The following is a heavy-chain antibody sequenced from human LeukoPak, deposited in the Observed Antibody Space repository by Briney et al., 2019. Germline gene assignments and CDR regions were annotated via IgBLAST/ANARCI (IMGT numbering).Heavy chain of an antibody. J-gene: IGHJ4*02. CDR2: IYYSGST. CDR1: GGSIISSSYY. Sequence: ETLSLTFTVSGGSIISSSYYWGWIRQPPGKGLEWIGSIYYSGSTWYNPSLKSRVTVSADTSKNQFSLKLTSVTAADTAVYYCARDRACSNGVCSYFDYWGQGTVVTVSS. V-gene: IGHV4-39*01. CDR3: ARDRACSNGVCSYFDY. D-gene: IGHD2-8*01.